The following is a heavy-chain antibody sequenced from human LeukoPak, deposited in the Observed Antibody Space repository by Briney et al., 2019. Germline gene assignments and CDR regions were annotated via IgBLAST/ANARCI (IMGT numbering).Heavy chain of an antibody. CDR2: IRNKAISYTP. J-gene: IGHJ4*02. Sequence: GSLELPRSASGFPFNDHYLEWVRPASGQGPEWVGRIRNKAISYTPPYAASVKRRFHLSRDDSKNTLYLQMNSLKTEDTAVYYYARDSRSYYIDYWGQGTLVTVSS. D-gene: IGHD2-2*01. CDR3: ARDSRSYYIDY. V-gene: IGHV3-72*01. CDR1: GFPFNDHY.